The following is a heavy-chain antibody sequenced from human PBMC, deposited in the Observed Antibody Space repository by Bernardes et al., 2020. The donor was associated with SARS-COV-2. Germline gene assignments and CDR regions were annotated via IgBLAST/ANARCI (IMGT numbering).Heavy chain of an antibody. CDR1: GGSFSSYY. CDR2: ISHSGST. J-gene: IGHJ4*02. V-gene: IGHV4-34*01. CDR3: ASGAEDDYAGSGYRDADY. D-gene: IGHD3-22*01. Sequence: SETLSLTCAVYGGSFSSYYWRWVRQPPGKGLEWIGEISHSGSTNYSPSFTSRLVMSVDMSKNQFSLHLSSVTAADTAVYYCASGAEDDYAGSGYRDADYWGQGTQVTVSS.